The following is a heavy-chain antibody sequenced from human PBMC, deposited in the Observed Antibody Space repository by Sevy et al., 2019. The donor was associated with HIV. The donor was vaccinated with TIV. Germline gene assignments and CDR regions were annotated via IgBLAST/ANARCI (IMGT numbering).Heavy chain of an antibody. CDR3: ARNDYSDYYFDY. D-gene: IGHD4-17*01. Sequence: SETLSLTCTVSAGSISSSYYWSWIRLLPGKGLEWIGYFYYSGSIYYNPSLKSRVTISIDTSKNQFSLKLSSVTAADTAVYYCARNDYSDYYFDYLGQGSLVTVSS. CDR2: FYYSGSI. CDR1: AGSISSSYY. V-gene: IGHV4-31*03. J-gene: IGHJ4*02.